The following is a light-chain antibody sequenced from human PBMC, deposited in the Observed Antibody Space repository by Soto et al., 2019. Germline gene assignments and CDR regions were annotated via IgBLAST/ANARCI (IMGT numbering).Light chain of an antibody. Sequence: EIVLTQSPATQSLSPGERATPSCRASESVSSYLAWYQQKPGQAPRLLIYDASNRATGIPARFSGSGSGTDFTLTISSLEPEDFAVYYCQQRSNWPQVTFGQGTRLGIK. J-gene: IGKJ5*01. CDR2: DAS. CDR3: QQRSNWPQVT. CDR1: ESVSSY. V-gene: IGKV3-11*01.